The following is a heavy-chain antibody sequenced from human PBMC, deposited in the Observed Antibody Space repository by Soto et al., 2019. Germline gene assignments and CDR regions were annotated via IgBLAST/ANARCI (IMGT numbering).Heavy chain of an antibody. J-gene: IGHJ4*02. D-gene: IGHD3-3*01. CDR1: GFTFSSYA. CDR3: AKDRTSDFWSAYFDY. V-gene: IGHV3-30-3*01. CDR2: ISYDGNDE. Sequence: QVQLVESGGGVVQPGRSLRLSCAASGFTFSSYAMHWVRQAPGKGLEWVAVISYDGNDESYTDSVKGRFTISRDTSKNTPYLQMNSLRPEDTAVYYCAKDRTSDFWSAYFDYWGQGTLIAVSS.